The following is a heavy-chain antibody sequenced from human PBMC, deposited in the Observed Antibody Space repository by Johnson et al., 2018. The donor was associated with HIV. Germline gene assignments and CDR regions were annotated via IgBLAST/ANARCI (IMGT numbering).Heavy chain of an antibody. J-gene: IGHJ3*02. CDR3: AKDWGGYAQHFFDI. V-gene: IGHV3-30*02. CDR1: GFTFSSYA. Sequence: QVQLVESGGGVFQPGRSLRLSCAASGFTFSSYAMHWVRQAPGKGLEWVSFIRYDGGNKYYADSVKGRFTISRDNSKHTLSLQMNTLRAEDTAVYYCAKDWGGYAQHFFDIWGQGTMITVSS. CDR2: IRYDGGNK. D-gene: IGHD2-2*01.